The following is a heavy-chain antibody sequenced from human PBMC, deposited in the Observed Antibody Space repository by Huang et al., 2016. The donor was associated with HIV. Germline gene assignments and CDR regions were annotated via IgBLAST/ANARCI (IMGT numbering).Heavy chain of an antibody. J-gene: IGHJ5*02. CDR1: SGSITSHY. Sequence: QVQLQESGPGLVKPSATLSLTCTVSSGSITSHYWSWIRQPPGKGLEWIANIYYSGSTNYNPSLKSRVTISIDTSKNQFSLKRSSVTAADTAVYYCARVPDPGWFGELFNSYNWFDPWGQGTLVTVSS. CDR3: ARVPDPGWFGELFNSYNWFDP. CDR2: IYYSGST. V-gene: IGHV4-59*11. D-gene: IGHD3-10*01.